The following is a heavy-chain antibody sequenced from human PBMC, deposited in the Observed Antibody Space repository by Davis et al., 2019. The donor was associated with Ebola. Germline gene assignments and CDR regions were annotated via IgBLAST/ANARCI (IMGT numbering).Heavy chain of an antibody. CDR1: GYTFTNYG. CDR2: INPHNGNT. D-gene: IGHD2-15*01. V-gene: IGHV1-18*04. Sequence: ASVKVSCKASGYTFTNYGITWVRQAPGQGLEWMGWINPHNGNTNYAQNVQGRVIMTSDTATTTAYMEVGSLRSDDTAVYYCATPGTYCRGSSCWGYNMDVWGKGTAVTVSS. J-gene: IGHJ6*03. CDR3: ATPGTYCRGSSCWGYNMDV.